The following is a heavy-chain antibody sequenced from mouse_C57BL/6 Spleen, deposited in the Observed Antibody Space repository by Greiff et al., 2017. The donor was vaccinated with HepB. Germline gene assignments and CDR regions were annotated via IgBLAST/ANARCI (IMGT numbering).Heavy chain of an antibody. CDR1: GFNIKDYY. CDR3: ASTSILPGFAY. V-gene: IGHV14-2*01. Sequence: VHVKQSGAELVKPGASVKLSCTASGFNIKDYYMHWVKQRTEQGLEWIGRIDPEDGETKYAPKFQGKATITADSSSNTAYLQLSSLTSEDTAVYYCASTSILPGFAYWGQGTLVTVSA. J-gene: IGHJ3*01. D-gene: IGHD1-1*01. CDR2: IDPEDGET.